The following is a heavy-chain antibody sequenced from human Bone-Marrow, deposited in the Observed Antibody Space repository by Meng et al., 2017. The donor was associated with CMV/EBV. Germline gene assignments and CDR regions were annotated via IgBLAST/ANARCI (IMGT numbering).Heavy chain of an antibody. Sequence: ASVKVSCKASGYTFTSYDIHWVRQATGQGLEWMGWMNPNSGNTGYAQKFQGRVTITRNTSISTAYMELSSLRSEDTAVYYCARRLSACYYYYGMDVWGQGTTVTVSS. CDR2: MNPNSGNT. J-gene: IGHJ6*02. CDR3: ARRLSACYYYYGMDV. D-gene: IGHD3-16*01. CDR1: GYTFTSYD. V-gene: IGHV1-8*01.